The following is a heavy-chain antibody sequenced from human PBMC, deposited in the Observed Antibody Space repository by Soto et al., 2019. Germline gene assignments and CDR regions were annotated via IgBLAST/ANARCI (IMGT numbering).Heavy chain of an antibody. D-gene: IGHD3-9*01. Sequence: GASVKVSCKASGGTFSSYAISWVRQAPGQGLEWMGGIIPIFGTANYAQKFQGRVTITADESTSTAYMELSSLRSEDTAVYYCAREKVGDFDWLLYGVYGMDVWGQGTTVTVS. V-gene: IGHV1-69*13. CDR3: AREKVGDFDWLLYGVYGMDV. CDR2: IIPIFGTA. CDR1: GGTFSSYA. J-gene: IGHJ6*02.